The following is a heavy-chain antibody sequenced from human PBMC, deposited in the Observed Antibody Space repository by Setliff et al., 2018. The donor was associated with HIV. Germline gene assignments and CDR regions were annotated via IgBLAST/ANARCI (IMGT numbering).Heavy chain of an antibody. CDR3: ARRAYCSSTTCFDN. CDR2: IKQDGSEK. Sequence: PGGSLRLSCAASGFAFSGHQMSWVRQAPGKGLEWVAKIKQDGSEKYYVDSLKGRFTISRDTSKNTLYLQMNSLRAEDTAVYYCARRAYCSSTTCFDNWGQGTLVTVSS. D-gene: IGHD2-2*01. J-gene: IGHJ4*02. CDR1: GFAFSGHQ. V-gene: IGHV3-7*01.